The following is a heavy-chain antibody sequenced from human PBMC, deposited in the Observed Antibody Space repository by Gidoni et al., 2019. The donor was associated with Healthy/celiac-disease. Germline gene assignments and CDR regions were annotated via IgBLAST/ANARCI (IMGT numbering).Heavy chain of an antibody. CDR1: GFSLSTSGVG. J-gene: IGHJ4*02. V-gene: IGHV2-5*01. CDR3: AHRGLVGWPWGYYFDY. D-gene: IGHD1-26*01. CDR2: IYWNDDK. Sequence: QITLKESGPTLVKPTQTLTLTCTFSGFSLSTSGVGVGWIRQPPGKALEWLALIYWNDDKRYSPSLKSRLTITKDTSKNQVVLTMTNMDPVDTATYYCAHRGLVGWPWGYYFDYWGQGTLVTVSS.